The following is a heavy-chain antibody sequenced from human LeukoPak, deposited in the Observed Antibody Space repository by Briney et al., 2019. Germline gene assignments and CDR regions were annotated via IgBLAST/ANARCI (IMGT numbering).Heavy chain of an antibody. J-gene: IGHJ6*03. D-gene: IGHD3-3*02. CDR3: ARGVIFGVVTTYYYMDV. CDR2: IKQDGSEK. Sequence: LPGGSLRLSCAASGFTFSSYWMSWVRQAPGKGLEWVANIKQDGSEKYYVDSVKGRFTISRDNAKNSLYLQMNSLRAEDTAVHYCARGVIFGVVTTYYYMDVWGKGTTVTVSS. CDR1: GFTFSSYW. V-gene: IGHV3-7*01.